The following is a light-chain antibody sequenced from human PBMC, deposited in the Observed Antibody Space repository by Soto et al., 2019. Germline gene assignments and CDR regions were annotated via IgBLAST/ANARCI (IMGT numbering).Light chain of an antibody. CDR2: GAS. J-gene: IGKJ2*03. CDR3: QQYGSSYS. CDR1: QRVSSNY. Sequence: EIVLTQSPGTLFLSPGERATLSCRASQRVSSNYLAWYQQKPGQAPRLLISGASTRATGIPDRFSGSGSGTDFTLTISSLGPEDVAVYYCQQYGSSYSFGLGTKLEIK. V-gene: IGKV3-20*01.